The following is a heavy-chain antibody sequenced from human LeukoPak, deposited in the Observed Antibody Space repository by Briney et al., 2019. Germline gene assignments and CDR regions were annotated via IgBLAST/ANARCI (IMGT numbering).Heavy chain of an antibody. CDR1: GFTFSNYA. V-gene: IGHV3-23*01. CDR2: ISASGGST. D-gene: IGHD3-16*02. J-gene: IGHJ4*02. Sequence: GGSLRLSCDASGFTFSNYAMIWVRQAPGKGLEWVSGISASGGSTYYADSVKGRFTISRDDGQNSLSLHMNSVRAEDTAVYYCGYTNNFYHWGQGALVVVSA. CDR3: GYTNNFYH.